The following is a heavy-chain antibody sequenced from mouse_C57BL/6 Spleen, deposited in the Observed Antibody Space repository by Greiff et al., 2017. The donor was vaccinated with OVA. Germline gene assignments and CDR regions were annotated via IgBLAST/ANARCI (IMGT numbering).Heavy chain of an antibody. J-gene: IGHJ4*01. CDR3: ARDPNWDGYYAMDY. Sequence: QVHVKQSGPGLVQPSQSLSITCTVSGFSLTSYGVHWVRQSPGKGLEWLGVIWSGGSTDYNAAFISRLSISKDNSKSQVFFKMNSLQADDTAIYYCARDPNWDGYYAMDYWGQGTSVTVSS. D-gene: IGHD4-1*01. CDR1: GFSLTSYG. V-gene: IGHV2-2*01. CDR2: IWSGGST.